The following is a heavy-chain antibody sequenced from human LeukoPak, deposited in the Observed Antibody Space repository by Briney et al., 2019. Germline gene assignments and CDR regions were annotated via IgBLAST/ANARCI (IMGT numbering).Heavy chain of an antibody. D-gene: IGHD1-1*01. CDR1: GGSISSYY. V-gene: IGHV4-59*01. Sequence: SETLSLTCTVSGGSISSYYWSWIRQPPGKGLERIGYIYYSGSTNYNPSLKSRVTISVDTSKNQFSLKLSSVTAADTAVYYCARGVELIEYYFDYWGQGTLVTVSS. CDR2: IYYSGST. J-gene: IGHJ4*02. CDR3: ARGVELIEYYFDY.